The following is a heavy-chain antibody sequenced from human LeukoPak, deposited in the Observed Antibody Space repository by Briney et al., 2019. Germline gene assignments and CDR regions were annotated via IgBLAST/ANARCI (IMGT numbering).Heavy chain of an antibody. V-gene: IGHV4-4*07. Sequence: SETLSLTCTVSGGSISGDYWSWIRQPAGTGLEWIGRIYTSGRTIYNPSLKSRVTMSVDTSKNQFSLRLNSVTAADTAVYYCARVGYGGYGVLDCWGQGTLVTISS. J-gene: IGHJ4*02. CDR1: GGSISGDY. CDR2: IYTSGRT. CDR3: ARVGYGGYGVLDC. D-gene: IGHD5-12*01.